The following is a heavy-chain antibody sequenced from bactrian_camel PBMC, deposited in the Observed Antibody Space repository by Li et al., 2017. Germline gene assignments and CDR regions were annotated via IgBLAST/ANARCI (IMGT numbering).Heavy chain of an antibody. J-gene: IGHJ6*01. CDR2: IAGDGRT. V-gene: IGHV3S55*01. CDR3: AASNTALCAPSTPTSFRY. CDR1: GRTYVKWC. D-gene: IGHD1*01. Sequence: HVQLVESGGGSVHAGGSLRLSCEGSGRTYVKWCMGWFRRLPGQEREGVAAIAGDGRTNYADSVKGRFTISRDSAKNTLYLQMDSLKPEDTAMYYCAASNTALCAPSTPTSFRYRGQGTQVTVS.